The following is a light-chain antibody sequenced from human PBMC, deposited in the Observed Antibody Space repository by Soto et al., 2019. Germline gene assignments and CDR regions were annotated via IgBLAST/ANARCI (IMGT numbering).Light chain of an antibody. CDR2: AND. CDR1: SSNIGSNY. V-gene: IGLV1-47*02. Sequence: QPVLTQPPSASGTPGQRVTISCSGSSSNIGSNYVYWYQQLPGAAPRLLIYANDHRPSGVPDRFSASKSGTSASLAISGVRSEDEAFYYCATWSDSLKGWVFGGGTQLTVL. CDR3: ATWSDSLKGWV. J-gene: IGLJ3*02.